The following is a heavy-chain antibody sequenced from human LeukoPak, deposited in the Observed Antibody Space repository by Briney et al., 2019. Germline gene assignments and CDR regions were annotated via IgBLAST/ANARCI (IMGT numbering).Heavy chain of an antibody. J-gene: IGHJ5*02. CDR2: IIPIFGTA. Sequence: SVKVSCKASGGTFSSYAISWVRQAPGQGLEWMGGIIPIFGTANYAQKFQGRVTITADESTSTAYKELSSLRSEDTAVYYCAREGYDILTGYHYGQNWFDPWGQGTLVTVSS. V-gene: IGHV1-69*01. CDR1: GGTFSSYA. D-gene: IGHD3-9*01. CDR3: AREGYDILTGYHYGQNWFDP.